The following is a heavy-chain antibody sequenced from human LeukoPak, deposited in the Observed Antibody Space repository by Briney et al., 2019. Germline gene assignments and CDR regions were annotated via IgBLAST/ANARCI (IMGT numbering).Heavy chain of an antibody. CDR3: ARDPYDSSGLTDY. Sequence: SETLSLTCTVSGGSISSYYWSWIRQPPGKGLEWIGRIYTSGSTNYNPSLKSRVTISVDTSKNQFSLKLSSVTAADTAVYYCARDPYDSSGLTDYWGQGTLVTVSS. V-gene: IGHV4-4*08. CDR2: IYTSGST. J-gene: IGHJ4*02. D-gene: IGHD3-22*01. CDR1: GGSISSYY.